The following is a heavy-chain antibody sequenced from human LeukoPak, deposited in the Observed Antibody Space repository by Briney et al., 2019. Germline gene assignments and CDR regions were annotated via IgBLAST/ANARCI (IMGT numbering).Heavy chain of an antibody. CDR2: INHSGST. J-gene: IGHJ5*02. V-gene: IGHV4-34*01. Sequence: PSETLSLTCAVYGGSFSGYYWSWIRQPPGKGLEWIGEINHSGSTNYNPSLKSRVTISVDTSKNQFSLKLSSVTAADTAVYYCARDFEVATDDGYNWFDPWGQGTLVTVSS. D-gene: IGHD5-12*01. CDR3: ARDFEVATDDGYNWFDP. CDR1: GGSFSGYY.